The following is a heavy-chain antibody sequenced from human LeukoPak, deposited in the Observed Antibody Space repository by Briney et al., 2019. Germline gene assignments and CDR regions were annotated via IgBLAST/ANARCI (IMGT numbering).Heavy chain of an antibody. D-gene: IGHD3-22*01. CDR3: ARAVDYYDSSGYLDY. Sequence: GGSLRLSCAASGFTVSSNYMSWVRQAPGKGLEWVSVIYSGGSTYYADSVKGRFTISRDNSKNTLYLQMNSLRAEDTAVYYCARAVDYYDSSGYLDYWGQGTLVTVSS. J-gene: IGHJ4*02. V-gene: IGHV3-53*01. CDR2: IYSGGST. CDR1: GFTVSSNY.